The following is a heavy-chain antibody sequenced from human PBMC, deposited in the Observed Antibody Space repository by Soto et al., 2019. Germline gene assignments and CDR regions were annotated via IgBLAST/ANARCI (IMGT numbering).Heavy chain of an antibody. Sequence: EVQLVESGGGLVQPGGSLRLSCAASGFTFSSYSMNWVRQAPGKGLEWVSYISSSSSTIYYADSVKGRFTISRDNAKNALYLQMNSLRDEDTAVYYCARGITPPYWNYPDYWGQGTLVTVSS. J-gene: IGHJ4*02. D-gene: IGHD1-1*01. V-gene: IGHV3-48*02. CDR3: ARGITPPYWNYPDY. CDR2: ISSSSSTI. CDR1: GFTFSSYS.